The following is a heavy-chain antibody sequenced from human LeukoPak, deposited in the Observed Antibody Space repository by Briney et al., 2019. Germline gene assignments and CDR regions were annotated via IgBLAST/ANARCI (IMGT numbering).Heavy chain of an antibody. V-gene: IGHV1-24*01. Sequence: GASVKVSCKVSGYTLTELSMHWVRQAPGKGLEWMGGFDPEDGETIYAQKFQGRVTMTEDTSTDTAYMELSSLRSEDTAVYYCAISGYLAVAGTYAPLDAFDIWGQGTMVTVSS. CDR1: GYTLTELS. CDR3: AISGYLAVAGTYAPLDAFDI. D-gene: IGHD6-19*01. CDR2: FDPEDGET. J-gene: IGHJ3*02.